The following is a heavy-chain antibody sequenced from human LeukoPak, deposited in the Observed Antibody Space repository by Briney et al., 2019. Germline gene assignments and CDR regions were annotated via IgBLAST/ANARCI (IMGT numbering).Heavy chain of an antibody. Sequence: GGSLRLSCAASGFTFGSYAMHWVRQAPGKGLEWVAVISYDGSNKYYADSVKGRFTISRDNSKNTLYLQMNSLRAEDTAVYYCARDLITMVRGVMFYYYYGMDVWGQGTTVTVSS. V-gene: IGHV3-30-3*01. D-gene: IGHD3-10*01. CDR3: ARDLITMVRGVMFYYYYGMDV. J-gene: IGHJ6*02. CDR1: GFTFGSYA. CDR2: ISYDGSNK.